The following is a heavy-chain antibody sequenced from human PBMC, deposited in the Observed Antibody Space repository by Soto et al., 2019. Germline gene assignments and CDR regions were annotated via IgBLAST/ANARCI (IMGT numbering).Heavy chain of an antibody. Sequence: QVQLVQSGAEVKKPGSSVKVSCKASGGTFSSYAISWVRQAPGQGLEWMGGIIPIFGTANYAQKFQGRVTITADESTSTAYMELSSLRTEDTAVYSCARDHKAGYSSGWYDYWGQGTLVTVSS. CDR1: GGTFSSYA. J-gene: IGHJ4*02. V-gene: IGHV1-69*01. D-gene: IGHD6-19*01. CDR3: ARDHKAGYSSGWYDY. CDR2: IIPIFGTA.